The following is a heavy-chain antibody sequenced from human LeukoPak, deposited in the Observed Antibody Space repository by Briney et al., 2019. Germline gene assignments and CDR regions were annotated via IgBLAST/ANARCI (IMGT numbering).Heavy chain of an antibody. CDR3: ASDPAMVRGVCCYYYMDV. V-gene: IGHV1-2*02. D-gene: IGHD3-10*01. Sequence: ASVKVSCKASGDTFTDSYIHWVRQAPGQGLEWMGWINPNSGGTHYAQKFQGRVTMTRDTSISTAYMELSRLRSDDTAVYYCASDPAMVRGVCCYYYMDVWGKGTTVTVSS. CDR2: INPNSGGT. J-gene: IGHJ6*03. CDR1: GDTFTDSY.